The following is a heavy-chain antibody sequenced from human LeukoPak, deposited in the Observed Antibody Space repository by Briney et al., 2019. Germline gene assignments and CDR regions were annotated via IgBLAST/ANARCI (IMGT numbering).Heavy chain of an antibody. CDR1: GFKFSYYW. Sequence: PGGSLRLSCAASGFKFSYYWMTWVRQAPGKGLEWLAHIKESGSEKYSVDSVRGRFTISRDNADDLVYLQMNSLRVEDTAVYYCARGWGEKGRCRGGTCNNPQFDYWGQGILVTVSS. CDR3: ARGWGEKGRCRGGTCNNPQFDY. D-gene: IGHD2-15*01. V-gene: IGHV3-7*01. J-gene: IGHJ4*02. CDR2: IKESGSEK.